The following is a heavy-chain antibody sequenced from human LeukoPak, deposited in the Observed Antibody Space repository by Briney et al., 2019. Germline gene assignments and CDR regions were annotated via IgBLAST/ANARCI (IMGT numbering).Heavy chain of an antibody. Sequence: SETLSLTCTVSGGSISNYYWSWIRQPPGKGLEWIGYIYHTGSNNYSPSLKSRVTMSVDTSKNQFSLKLSSVTAADTAVYYCARARYSNSWYAVDIWGQGTMVTVSS. V-gene: IGHV4-59*08. J-gene: IGHJ3*02. CDR3: ARARYSNSWYAVDI. CDR2: IYHTGSN. D-gene: IGHD6-13*01. CDR1: GGSISNYY.